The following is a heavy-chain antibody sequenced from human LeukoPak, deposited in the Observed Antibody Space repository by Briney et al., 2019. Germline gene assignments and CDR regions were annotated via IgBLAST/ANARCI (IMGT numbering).Heavy chain of an antibody. CDR2: ISYSGST. V-gene: IGHV4-59*01. Sequence: SETLSLTCTVSGGSISSYYWSWIRQPPGKGLEWIGFISYSGSTNFNPSLKSRVTILVDTSKKQFSLKLSSVTAADTAVYYCARAPRGVYYDAWGPGTLVTVSS. CDR1: GGSISSYY. D-gene: IGHD1-26*01. CDR3: ARAPRGVYYDA. J-gene: IGHJ5*02.